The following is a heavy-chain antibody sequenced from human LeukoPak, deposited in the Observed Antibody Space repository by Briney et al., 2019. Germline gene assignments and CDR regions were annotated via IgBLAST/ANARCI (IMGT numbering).Heavy chain of an antibody. CDR2: ISGSGGST. J-gene: IGHJ4*02. CDR3: ATIGHDSSGYYEDY. CDR1: GFTFSSYA. Sequence: AGGSLRLSCAASGFTFSSYAMSWVRQAPGKGLEWVSAISGSGGSTYYADSVKGRFTISRDNSKDTLYLQMNSLRADDTAVYYCATIGHDSSGYYEDYWGQGTLVTVSS. D-gene: IGHD3-22*01. V-gene: IGHV3-23*01.